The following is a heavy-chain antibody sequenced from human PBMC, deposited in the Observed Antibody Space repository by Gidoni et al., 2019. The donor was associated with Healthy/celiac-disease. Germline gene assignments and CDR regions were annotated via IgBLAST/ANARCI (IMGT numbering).Heavy chain of an antibody. CDR3: AQRYCSGGSCYFDF. V-gene: IGHV2-5*02. D-gene: IGHD2-15*01. CDR2: IYWDDDK. CDR1: GFSLRTSGVG. J-gene: IGHJ4*02. Sequence: QITLKESGPTLVKPTQTLTLNCTFSGFSLRTSGVGVGWIRQPPGQALEWLALIYWDDDKRYSPSLKSRLTITKDTSKNQVVLTMTNMDPVDTATYFCAQRYCSGGSCYFDFWGQGTLVTVSS.